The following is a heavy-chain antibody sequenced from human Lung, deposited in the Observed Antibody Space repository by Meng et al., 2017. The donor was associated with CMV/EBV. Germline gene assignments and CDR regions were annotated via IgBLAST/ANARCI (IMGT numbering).Heavy chain of an antibody. CDR1: GGSNCSGGYY. Sequence: PLQGSGPGPVKPSQTLSLTCTVSGGSNCSGGYYWSWIRQHPGKGLEWIGYIYYTGSTFYNPSLKSRVTISVDTSKNQFSLKLIPATAADTAVYYCAREAGRDGYATPKFDYWGQGTLVTVSS. CDR3: AREAGRDGYATPKFDY. V-gene: IGHV4-31*03. J-gene: IGHJ4*02. D-gene: IGHD5-24*01. CDR2: IYYTGST.